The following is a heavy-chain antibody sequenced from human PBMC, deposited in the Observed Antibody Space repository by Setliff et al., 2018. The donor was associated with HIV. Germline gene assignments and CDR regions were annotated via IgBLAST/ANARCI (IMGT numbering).Heavy chain of an antibody. D-gene: IGHD3-3*01. J-gene: IGHJ4*02. CDR1: GGSISSSSYY. Sequence: SETLSLTCTVSGGSISSSSYYWGWIRQPPGKGLEWIGSIYYSGSTYYNPSLKSRVTISVDTSKNQFSLQLNSVTAADTAVYYCGRQVPVPGVAVTPIDYWGQGTLVTVSS. V-gene: IGHV4-39*01. CDR2: IYYSGST. CDR3: GRQVPVPGVAVTPIDY.